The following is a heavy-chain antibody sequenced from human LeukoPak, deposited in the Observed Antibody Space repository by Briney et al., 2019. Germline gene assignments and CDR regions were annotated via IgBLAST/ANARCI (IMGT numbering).Heavy chain of an antibody. CDR1: DFAFRVYT. V-gene: IGHV3-21*01. D-gene: IGHD1-7*01. CDR2: ITGSSDSI. J-gene: IGHJ4*02. Sequence: GGSLRLSCAASDFAFRVYTMNWVRQAPGKGLEWIASITGSSDSIYYADSVRGRFTISRDNAKNSVFLQMTTVRGDDTGVYYCARDGNYISHVIDYWGQGTLVIVSS. CDR3: ARDGNYISHVIDY.